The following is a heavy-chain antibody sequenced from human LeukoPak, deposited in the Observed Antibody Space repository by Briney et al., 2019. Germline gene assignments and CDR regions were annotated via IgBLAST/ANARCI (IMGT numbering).Heavy chain of an antibody. CDR3: ARDLGRPRGTNGDGVAIDV. J-gene: IGHJ3*01. V-gene: IGHV3-7*03. CDR1: GFTPNSYW. D-gene: IGHD1-7*01. CDR2: IQQDGSEK. Sequence: GGSLRLSCAASGFTPNSYWMTWVRQAPGKGLELVANIQQDGSEKYYVDSVKGRFTVSRDSAKNSLFLQMNSLRAEDTAMYYCARDLGRPRGTNGDGVAIDVWGRGTMVTVSP.